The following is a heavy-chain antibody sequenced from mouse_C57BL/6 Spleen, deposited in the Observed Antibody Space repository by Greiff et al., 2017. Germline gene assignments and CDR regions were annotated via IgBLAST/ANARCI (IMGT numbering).Heavy chain of an antibody. J-gene: IGHJ4*01. CDR3: ARWGDSYYVNAMDY. CDR2: IYPRSGNT. V-gene: IGHV1-81*01. Sequence: QVQLQQSGAELARPGASVKLSCKASGYTFTSYGISWVKQRTGQGLEWIGEIYPRSGNTYYNEKFKGKATLTADKSSSTAYMALRSLTSEDSAVYFCARWGDSYYVNAMDYWGQGTSVTVSS. CDR1: GYTFTSYG. D-gene: IGHD2-3*01.